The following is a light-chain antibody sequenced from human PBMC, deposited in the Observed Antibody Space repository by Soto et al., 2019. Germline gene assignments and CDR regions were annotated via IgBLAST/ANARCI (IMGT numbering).Light chain of an antibody. Sequence: DLVLIQFPDSLAVXXGERATINXXPXQSLLNNKNYLAWYQQKPGQLPELLIYWGSTRESGVPDRFSGSGSGTDFILTIRSLQTEDVALYFCQQYYIIPITFGQGPRLEI. CDR2: WGS. CDR3: QQYYIIPIT. V-gene: IGKV4-1*01. CDR1: QSLLNNKNY. J-gene: IGKJ5*01.